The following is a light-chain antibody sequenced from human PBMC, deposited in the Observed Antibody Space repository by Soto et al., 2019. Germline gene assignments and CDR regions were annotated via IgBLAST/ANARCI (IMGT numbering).Light chain of an antibody. Sequence: QSVLTQPASVSGSPGQSITISCTGTNSDVGGYNYVSWYQQHPGKAPKLMIYEVSKRPSGVSNRFSGSKSGNTASLTISGLRADDEAEYYCAAWDDSLSGHYVFGTGTKVTVL. V-gene: IGLV2-14*01. J-gene: IGLJ1*01. CDR1: NSDVGGYNY. CDR2: EVS. CDR3: AAWDDSLSGHYV.